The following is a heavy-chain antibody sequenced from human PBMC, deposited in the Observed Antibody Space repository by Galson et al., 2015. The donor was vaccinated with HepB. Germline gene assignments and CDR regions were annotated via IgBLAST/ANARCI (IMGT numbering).Heavy chain of an antibody. J-gene: IGHJ4*02. CDR2: ISGSGGST. CDR3: AKDLAYLTVAFDY. D-gene: IGHD6-19*01. CDR1: GFTFSSYA. Sequence: SLRLSCAASGFTFSSYAMGWVRQAPGKGLEWVSSISGSGGSTFYADSVKGRFTISRDSSKNTLSLQMNSLRADDTAVYYCAKDLAYLTVAFDYWGQGTLVTVSS. V-gene: IGHV3-23*01.